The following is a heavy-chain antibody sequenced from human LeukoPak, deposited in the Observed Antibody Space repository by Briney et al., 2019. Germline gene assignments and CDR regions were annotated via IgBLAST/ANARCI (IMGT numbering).Heavy chain of an antibody. V-gene: IGHV1-2*02. CDR3: ARLAAGTGDVFDI. D-gene: IGHD6-19*01. Sequence: ASVKVSCKASGYTFTGYYMHWVRQAPGQGLEWMGWINPNSGGTNYAQKFQGRVTMTRDTSISTAYMELSRLRSDDTAVYYCARLAAGTGDVFDIWGQGTMVTVSS. CDR1: GYTFTGYY. J-gene: IGHJ3*02. CDR2: INPNSGGT.